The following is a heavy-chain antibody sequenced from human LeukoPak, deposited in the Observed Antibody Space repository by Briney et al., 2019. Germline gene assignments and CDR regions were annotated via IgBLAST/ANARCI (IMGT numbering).Heavy chain of an antibody. J-gene: IGHJ5*02. CDR2: IHGSGST. D-gene: IGHD2-8*01. CDR1: GESISSVF. V-gene: IGHV4-4*07. CDR3: AKWHLENLVRWFDP. Sequence: PSGTLCLSCAVSGESISSVFWSWVRQPAGKGREWIGGIHGSGSTNDNPSPTSRVPMSVATSKTQFSLTLNSVTAAATAVYYCAKWHLENLVRWFDPWGQGTLVTVSS.